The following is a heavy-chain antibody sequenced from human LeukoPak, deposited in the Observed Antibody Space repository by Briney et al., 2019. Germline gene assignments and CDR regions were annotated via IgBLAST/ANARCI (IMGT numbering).Heavy chain of an antibody. J-gene: IGHJ4*02. Sequence: TSETLSLTCTVSGGSISSSSYYWGWIRQPPGKGLEWIGYIYYSGSTNYNPSLKSRVTISVDTSKNQFSLKLSSVTAADTAVYYCARGQYYYGHWGQGTLVTVSS. CDR2: IYYSGST. V-gene: IGHV4-61*05. D-gene: IGHD4-11*01. CDR1: GGSISSSSYY. CDR3: ARGQYYYGH.